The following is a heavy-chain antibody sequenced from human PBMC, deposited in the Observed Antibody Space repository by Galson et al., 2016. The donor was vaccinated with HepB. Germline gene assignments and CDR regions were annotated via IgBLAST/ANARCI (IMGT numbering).Heavy chain of an antibody. D-gene: IGHD6-19*01. CDR3: TTWLSHHVDY. V-gene: IGHV3-23*01. CDR2: IDGPTPNT. Sequence: SLRLSCAASGLTFRNYALSWVRRAPGKGLEWVAHIDGPTPNTHYADSVRGRFSIYRDNSRDTLYLQMDSLTAEDSAIYYCTTWLSHHVDYWGQGTRVTVSS. CDR1: GLTFRNYA. J-gene: IGHJ4*02.